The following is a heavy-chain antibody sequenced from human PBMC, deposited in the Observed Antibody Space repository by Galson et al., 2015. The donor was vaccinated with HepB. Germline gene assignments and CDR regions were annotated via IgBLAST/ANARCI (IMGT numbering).Heavy chain of an antibody. J-gene: IGHJ3*02. V-gene: IGHV3-21*01. CDR2: ISSSSSYI. CDR1: GFTFSSYS. Sequence: SLRLSCAASGFTFSSYSMNWVRQAPGKGLEWVSSISSSSSYIYYADSVKGRFTISRDNAKNSLYLQMNSLRAEDTAVYYCARVAVWIAAAGTGAFDIWGQGTMVTVSS. CDR3: ARVAVWIAAAGTGAFDI. D-gene: IGHD6-13*01.